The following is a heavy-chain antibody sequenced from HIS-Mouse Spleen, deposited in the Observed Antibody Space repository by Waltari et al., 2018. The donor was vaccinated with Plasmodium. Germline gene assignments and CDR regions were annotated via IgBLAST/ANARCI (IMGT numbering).Heavy chain of an antibody. V-gene: IGHV3-11*01. Sequence: QVQLVESGGGLVKPGGSRRLPCAASGFTFSDYSMSWIRQAPGKGLEWVSYISSSGSTIYYADSVKGRFTISRDNAKNSLYLQMNSLRAEDTAVYYCARDLLVGTYYYYGMDVWGQGTTVTVSS. D-gene: IGHD2-2*01. CDR1: GFTFSDYS. J-gene: IGHJ6*02. CDR3: ARDLLVGTYYYYGMDV. CDR2: ISSSGSTI.